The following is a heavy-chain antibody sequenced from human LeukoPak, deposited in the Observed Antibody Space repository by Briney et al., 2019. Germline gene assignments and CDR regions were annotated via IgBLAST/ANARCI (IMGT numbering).Heavy chain of an antibody. D-gene: IGHD4-23*01. Sequence: GGSLRLSCAASGFTFSRYAMTWVRQAPGQGLEWVSGLSGSGATTYYADSVKGRFTISRDNSKNTLSLQMNSLRAEDTAVYFCARGGWGNAFDIWGQGTMVTVS. CDR1: GFTFSRYA. CDR3: ARGGWGNAFDI. CDR2: LSGSGATT. V-gene: IGHV3-23*01. J-gene: IGHJ3*02.